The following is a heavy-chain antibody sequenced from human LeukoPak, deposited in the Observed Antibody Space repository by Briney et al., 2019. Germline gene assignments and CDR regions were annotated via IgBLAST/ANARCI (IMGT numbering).Heavy chain of an antibody. CDR1: GSTFSRYS. V-gene: IGHV3-21*01. J-gene: IGHJ6*03. D-gene: IGHD6-19*01. CDR3: ARDAQWLVPEGYFYYMDV. Sequence: GGPLRLSCAGSGSTFSRYSMNWFRQAPGKGLERVSSISSRSTNIFYADSVKGRFTISRDNAKNSLYLQMNSLGAEDTAVYYCARDAQWLVPEGYFYYMDVWGKGTTVTVSS. CDR2: ISSRSTNI.